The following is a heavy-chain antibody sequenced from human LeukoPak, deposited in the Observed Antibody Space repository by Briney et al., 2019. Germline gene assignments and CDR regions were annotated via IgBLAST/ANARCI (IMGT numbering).Heavy chain of an antibody. CDR1: GGSISSGGYY. J-gene: IGHJ3*02. Sequence: SQTLSLTCTVSGGSISSGGYYWSWIRQPPGKGLEWIGYIYYSGSTYYNPSLKSRVTISVDTSKNQFSLKLSSVTAADTAVYYCARDPRITMIVVVTDAFDIWGQGTMVTVSS. V-gene: IGHV4-31*03. D-gene: IGHD3-22*01. CDR3: ARDPRITMIVVVTDAFDI. CDR2: IYYSGST.